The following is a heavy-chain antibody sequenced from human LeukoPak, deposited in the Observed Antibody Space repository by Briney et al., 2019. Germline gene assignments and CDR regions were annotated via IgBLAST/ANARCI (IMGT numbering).Heavy chain of an antibody. V-gene: IGHV1-46*01. CDR3: AREREYTSSKIYAFDI. D-gene: IGHD6-6*01. J-gene: IGHJ3*02. CDR2: INRRGGST. Sequence: ASVKVSCKASRHPFTSYYMHWVRQAPGQGHEWLGIINRRGGSTSYAHKLQGRITMTRDMSTSTVYMELSSLRSEDTVVYYCAREREYTSSKIYAFDICGQGTMVTVSS. CDR1: RHPFTSYY.